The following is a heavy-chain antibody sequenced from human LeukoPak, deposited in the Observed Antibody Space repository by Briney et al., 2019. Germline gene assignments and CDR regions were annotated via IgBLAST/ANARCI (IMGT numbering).Heavy chain of an antibody. V-gene: IGHV4-38-2*02. CDR2: IYYTGST. J-gene: IGHJ1*01. Sequence: HSETLSLTCTVSGYSISSGYYWGWVRQPPGKGLEWIGIIYYTGSTFYNPSLKSRVTISVDTSKNHFSLKLTSVTAADTALYYCARVAISTGLLYFHDWGQGTLITVSS. D-gene: IGHD2-8*02. CDR1: GYSISSGYY. CDR3: ARVAISTGLLYFHD.